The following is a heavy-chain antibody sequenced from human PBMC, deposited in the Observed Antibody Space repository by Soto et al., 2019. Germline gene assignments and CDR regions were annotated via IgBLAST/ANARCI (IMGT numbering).Heavy chain of an antibody. D-gene: IGHD6-19*01. CDR2: ISYDGSNK. Sequence: QVQLVESGGGVVQPGRSLRLTCAASGFTLSSYAMHWVRQAPGKGLEWVAVISYDGSNKYYADSVKGRFTISRDNSKNTLYLQMNSLRAEDTAVYYCARGEWLADYWGQGTLVTVSS. CDR3: ARGEWLADY. V-gene: IGHV3-30-3*01. J-gene: IGHJ4*02. CDR1: GFTLSSYA.